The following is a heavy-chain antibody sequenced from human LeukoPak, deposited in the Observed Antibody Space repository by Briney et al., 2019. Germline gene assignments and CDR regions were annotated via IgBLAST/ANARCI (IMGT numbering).Heavy chain of an antibody. V-gene: IGHV6-1*01. CDR3: VTSTPQTGFGY. Sequence: SQTLSLTCAASGDSVSSNRAAWNWSRQSPSRGLEWLGRTYYRSKWFNDYAVSVKSRITINPDTSKNQFSLQLSSVTPEDTAVYYCVTSTPQTGFGYWGQGTLVTVSS. J-gene: IGHJ4*02. D-gene: IGHD5-24*01. CDR1: GDSVSSNRAA. CDR2: TYYRSKWFN.